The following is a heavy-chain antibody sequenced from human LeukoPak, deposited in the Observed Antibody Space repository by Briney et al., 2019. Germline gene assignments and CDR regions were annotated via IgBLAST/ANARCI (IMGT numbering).Heavy chain of an antibody. Sequence: RTSETLSLTCAVYGGSFSGYYWSWIRQPPGKGLEWIGEINHSGSTNYNPSLKSRVTISVDTSKNQFSLKLSSVTAADTAVYYCARFPFSGIMVRGVIVTRDYWGQGTLVTVSS. CDR3: ARFPFSGIMVRGVIVTRDY. D-gene: IGHD3-10*01. CDR1: GGSFSGYY. J-gene: IGHJ4*02. V-gene: IGHV4-34*01. CDR2: INHSGST.